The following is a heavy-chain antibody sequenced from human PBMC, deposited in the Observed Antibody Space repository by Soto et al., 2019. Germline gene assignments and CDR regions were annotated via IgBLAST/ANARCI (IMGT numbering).Heavy chain of an antibody. V-gene: IGHV4-31*03. CDR1: GGSVSSGGYY. D-gene: IGHD6-13*01. CDR2: FYYSGST. J-gene: IGHJ3*02. Sequence: QVQLQESGPGLVKPSQTLPLTCTVSGGSVSSGGYYWTWIRQHPGKGLEWIGYFYYSGSTYYNPSLKSRVSISIDTSKTQFSLKLSSVTAADTAVYYCAREIAAAGNYAFDIWGQGTMVTVSS. CDR3: AREIAAAGNYAFDI.